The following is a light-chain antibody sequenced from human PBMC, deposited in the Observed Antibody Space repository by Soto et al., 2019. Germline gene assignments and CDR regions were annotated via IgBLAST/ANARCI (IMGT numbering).Light chain of an antibody. CDR3: AARDDSLNGLV. CDR1: SSNIGSNT. Sequence: QSVLTQPPSASGTPGQRVIISCSGSSSNIGSNTVNWYQQRPGTAPRLLIFSNERRPSGVPDRVSGSKSGTSASLAISGLQSDDEADYYCAARDDSLNGLVFGGGTQLTVL. CDR2: SNE. V-gene: IGLV1-44*01. J-gene: IGLJ3*02.